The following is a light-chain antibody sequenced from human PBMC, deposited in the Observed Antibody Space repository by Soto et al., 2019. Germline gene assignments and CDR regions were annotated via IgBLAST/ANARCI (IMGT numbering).Light chain of an antibody. CDR1: SSDVGGYTY. J-gene: IGLJ1*01. V-gene: IGLV2-14*01. CDR2: EVN. CDR3: SSYTASSTLYV. Sequence: QSALTQPASVSGSPRQSITISCTGASSDVGGYTYVSWYQQHPGKAPKLIIYEVNNRPSGVSHRFYGSKSGNTASLTISGLQAEDEADYYCSSYTASSTLYVSGTGTKVTVL.